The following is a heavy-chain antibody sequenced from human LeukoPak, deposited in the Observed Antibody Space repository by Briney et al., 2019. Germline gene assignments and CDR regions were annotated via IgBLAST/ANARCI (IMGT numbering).Heavy chain of an antibody. CDR1: GFTFSSYA. CDR2: ISGSGGST. Sequence: GGSLRLSCAASGFTFSSYAMSWVRQAPGKGLEWVSAISGSGGSTYYADSVKGRFTISRDNSKNTLYLQLNSLRAEDTAVYYCAKAGGWTNYFDYWGQGTLVTVSS. J-gene: IGHJ4*02. V-gene: IGHV3-23*01. CDR3: AKAGGWTNYFDY. D-gene: IGHD6-19*01.